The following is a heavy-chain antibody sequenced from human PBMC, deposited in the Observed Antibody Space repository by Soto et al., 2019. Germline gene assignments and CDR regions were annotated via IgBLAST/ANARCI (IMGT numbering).Heavy chain of an antibody. Sequence: NVSCKASGYTFTSYGISWVRQAPGQGLEWMGWISAYNGNTNYAQKLQGRVTMTTDTSTSTAYMELRSLRSDDTAVYYCAREDSGYDLYYYYYGMDVWGQGTTVTVSS. V-gene: IGHV1-18*01. J-gene: IGHJ6*02. CDR3: AREDSGYDLYYYYYGMDV. D-gene: IGHD5-12*01. CDR2: ISAYNGNT. CDR1: GYTFTSYG.